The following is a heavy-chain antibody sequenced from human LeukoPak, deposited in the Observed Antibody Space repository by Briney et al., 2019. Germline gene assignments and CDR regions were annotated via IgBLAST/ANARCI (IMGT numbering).Heavy chain of an antibody. CDR1: GFTFSSYS. V-gene: IGHV3-21*01. CDR3: TRDMQLST. Sequence: GGSLRLSCAASGFTFSSYSMNWVRQAPGKGLEWVSSISSSSSYIYYADSVKGRFTTSRDNAKNSLYLQINSLRDEDTAVYYCTRDMQLSTWGLGTMVTVSS. D-gene: IGHD2-15*01. CDR2: ISSSSSYI. J-gene: IGHJ3*01.